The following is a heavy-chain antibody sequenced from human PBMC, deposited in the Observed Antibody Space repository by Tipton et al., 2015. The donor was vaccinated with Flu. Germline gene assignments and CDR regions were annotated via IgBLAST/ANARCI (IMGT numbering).Heavy chain of an antibody. Sequence: SLRLSCAASGFTFNTYGMHWVRQAPGKGLDWVAGISYDGSNECFADSVKGRFIISRDNSKSTLYLQMNSLRLDDTAVYYCAKDPTPFGDLLVGNWFDPWGQGTLVTVSS. J-gene: IGHJ5*02. D-gene: IGHD3-10*01. CDR2: ISYDGSNE. CDR3: AKDPTPFGDLLVGNWFDP. CDR1: GFTFNTYG. V-gene: IGHV3-30*18.